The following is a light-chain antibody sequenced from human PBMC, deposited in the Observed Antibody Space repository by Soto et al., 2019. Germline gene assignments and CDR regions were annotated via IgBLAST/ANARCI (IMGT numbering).Light chain of an antibody. CDR1: QSVGSNY. Sequence: EIVLTQSPGTLSLSPGERATLSCRASQSVGSNYLTWHQQKPGQAPRLLIFGASSRATGIPDRFSGSGSGTDFTLTISRLEPEDFAVYYCQQYGTSPLTFGGGTKVDIK. CDR2: GAS. CDR3: QQYGTSPLT. V-gene: IGKV3-20*01. J-gene: IGKJ4*01.